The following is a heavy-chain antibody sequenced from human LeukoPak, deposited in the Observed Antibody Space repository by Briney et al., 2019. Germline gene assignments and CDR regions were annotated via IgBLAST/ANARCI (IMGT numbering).Heavy chain of an antibody. D-gene: IGHD5-18*01. Sequence: SETLSLTCAVYGGSFSDYYWSWIRQPPGKGLEWIGEINHSGNTNLNPSLKSRVTISVDTSKNQFSLRLMSVTAADTAVYYCAREHDTAITYWGQGTLVTVSS. CDR1: GGSFSDYY. V-gene: IGHV4-34*01. J-gene: IGHJ4*02. CDR2: INHSGNT. CDR3: AREHDTAITY.